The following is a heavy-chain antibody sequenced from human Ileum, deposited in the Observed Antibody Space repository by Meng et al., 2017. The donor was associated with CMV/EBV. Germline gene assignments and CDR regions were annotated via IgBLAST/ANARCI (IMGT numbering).Heavy chain of an antibody. D-gene: IGHD2-2*02. CDR2: ISYDGSNK. J-gene: IGHJ4*02. V-gene: IGHV3-30-3*01. CDR1: SYA. CDR3: ARDWGFGGYCSSTSCYNFDY. Sequence: SYAMHWVRQAPGKGLEWVAVISYDGSNKYYADSVKGRFTISRDNSKNTLYLQMNSLRAEDTAVYYCARDWGFGGYCSSTSCYNFDYWGQGTLVTVSS.